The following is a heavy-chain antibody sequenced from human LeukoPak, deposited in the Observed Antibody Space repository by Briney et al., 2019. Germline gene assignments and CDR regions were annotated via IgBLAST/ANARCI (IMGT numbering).Heavy chain of an antibody. D-gene: IGHD3-9*01. CDR3: ARSEYDILTGFDY. CDR1: GGSISSGSFY. CDR2: IYTSGST. Sequence: PSETLSLTCTVSGGSISSGSFYWSWIRQPAGKGLEWIGRIYTSGSTDYNPSLKSRITISVDTSKNQFSLKLSSVTAADTAVYYCARSEYDILTGFDYWGQGTLVTVSS. V-gene: IGHV4-61*02. J-gene: IGHJ4*02.